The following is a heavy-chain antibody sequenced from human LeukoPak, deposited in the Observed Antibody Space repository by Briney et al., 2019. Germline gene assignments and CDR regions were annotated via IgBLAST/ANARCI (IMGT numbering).Heavy chain of an antibody. Sequence: PGGSLRLSCAASGFSFDDYTMHWVRQTPGKGLEWVSFISWDGGSTYYADSVKGRFTISRDNSRNSLYLQMNSLRAEDTAVYYCAKLAKYFYGSETYYFFEHWGQGTPVTASS. V-gene: IGHV3-43*01. CDR2: ISWDGGST. CDR1: GFSFDDYT. D-gene: IGHD3-10*01. J-gene: IGHJ4*02. CDR3: AKLAKYFYGSETYYFFEH.